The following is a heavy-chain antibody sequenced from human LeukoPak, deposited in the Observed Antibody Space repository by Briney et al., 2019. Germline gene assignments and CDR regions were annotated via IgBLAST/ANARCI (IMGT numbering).Heavy chain of an antibody. D-gene: IGHD2-21*01. Sequence: GASVKVSCKASGYTFTNYAMHWVRLAPGQRLQGMGWINLVNGNTKYSQYFEGRVTITRDTSASTVYMELSSLRPDDMAVYYCARGRGTIGSNRDFYFYYYMDIWGNGTTVTVSS. J-gene: IGHJ6*03. CDR1: GYTFTNYA. CDR2: INLVNGNT. CDR3: ARGRGTIGSNRDFYFYYYMDI. V-gene: IGHV1-3*03.